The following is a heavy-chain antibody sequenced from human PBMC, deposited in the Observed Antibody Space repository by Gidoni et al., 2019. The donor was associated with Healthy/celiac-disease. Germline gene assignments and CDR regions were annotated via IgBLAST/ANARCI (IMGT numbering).Heavy chain of an antibody. CDR1: GFTFGDYA. D-gene: IGHD2-21*02. J-gene: IGHJ4*02. V-gene: IGHV3-49*04. CDR3: TRDPTNLYCGGDCYSPH. Sequence: EVQLVESGGGLVQPGRSLRLSCTASGFTFGDYAMSWVRQAPGKGLEWVGFIRSKAYGGTTEYAASVKGRFTISRDDSKSIAYLQMNSLKTEDTAVYYCTRDPTNLYCGGDCYSPHWGQGTLVTVSS. CDR2: IRSKAYGGTT.